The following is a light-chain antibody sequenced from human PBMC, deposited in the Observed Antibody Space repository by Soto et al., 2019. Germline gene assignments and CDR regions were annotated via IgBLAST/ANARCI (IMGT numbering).Light chain of an antibody. V-gene: IGLV2-8*01. J-gene: IGLJ2*01. CDR3: SSYAGSNTS. CDR1: SSDVGGYNY. Sequence: QSALTQPPSASGSPGQSVTISCTGTSSDVGGYNYVSWYQQHPGKAPKLMIYEVSKRPSGVTDRFSGSKSGNTASLTVSGLQAEDEADYYCSSYAGSNTSFGGGTKLTVL. CDR2: EVS.